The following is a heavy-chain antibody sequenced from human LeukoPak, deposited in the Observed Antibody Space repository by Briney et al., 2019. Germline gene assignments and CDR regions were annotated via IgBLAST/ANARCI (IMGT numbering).Heavy chain of an antibody. CDR2: IKHDGSEK. CDR3: AKDRPFPEYYFDY. J-gene: IGHJ4*02. CDR1: GFTFSTYW. D-gene: IGHD2/OR15-2a*01. V-gene: IGHV3-7*01. Sequence: GGSLRLSCAASGFTFSTYWMSWVRQAPGKGLEWVANIKHDGSEKYYVDSVKGRFTISRDNAKNSLYLQMNSLRAEDTAVYYCAKDRPFPEYYFDYWGQGTLVTVSS.